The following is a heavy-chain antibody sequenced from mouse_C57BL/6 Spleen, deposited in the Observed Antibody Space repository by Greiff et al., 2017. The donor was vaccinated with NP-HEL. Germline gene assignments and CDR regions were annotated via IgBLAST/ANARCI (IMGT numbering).Heavy chain of an antibody. CDR1: GFTFSNYW. CDR3: NRYGSSYYYFDY. D-gene: IGHD1-1*01. J-gene: IGHJ2*01. Sequence: EVKVVESGGGLVQPGGSMKLSCVASGFTFSNYWMNWVRQSPEKGLEWVAQIRLKSDNYATHYAESVKGWFTISRDDSKSSVYLQRNNLRAEDTGIYYCNRYGSSYYYFDYWGKGTTLTVSS. V-gene: IGHV6-3*01. CDR2: IRLKSDNYAT.